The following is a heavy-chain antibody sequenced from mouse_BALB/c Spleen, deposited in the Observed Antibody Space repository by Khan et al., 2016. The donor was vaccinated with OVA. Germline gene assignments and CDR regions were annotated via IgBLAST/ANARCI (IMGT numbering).Heavy chain of an antibody. CDR3: ASGGYWYFDV. D-gene: IGHD1-1*02. Sequence: QIQLVQSGPELKKPAQTLSITCNVSGYTFTNYGMNWVKQAPGKGLKWMGWIISYTGDPTYAADFKGRFAFSLETSASTAYLQINNLTNEDTATYFCASGGYWYFDVWGEGTTVTVSS. CDR1: GYTFTNYG. CDR2: IISYTGDP. J-gene: IGHJ1*01. V-gene: IGHV9-3-1*01.